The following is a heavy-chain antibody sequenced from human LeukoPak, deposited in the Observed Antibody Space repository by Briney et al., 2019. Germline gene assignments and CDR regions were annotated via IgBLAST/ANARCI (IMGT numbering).Heavy chain of an antibody. CDR2: ISGSSTFV. CDR3: ARDLLRRQQLTGFGY. Sequence: PGGSLRLSCVASGSTFSSYSMHWVRQAPGTGLEWVSSISGSSTFVYYADSVKGRFTISRDNAKNSLYLQMDSLRADDTAVYYCARDLLRRQQLTGFGYWGQGTLVTVSS. V-gene: IGHV3-21*01. D-gene: IGHD6-13*01. CDR1: GSTFSSYS. J-gene: IGHJ4*02.